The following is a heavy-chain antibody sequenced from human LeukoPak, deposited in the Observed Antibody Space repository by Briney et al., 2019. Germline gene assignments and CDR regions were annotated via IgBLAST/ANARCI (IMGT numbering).Heavy chain of an antibody. CDR1: GFTFDDYA. Sequence: GGSLRLSCAASGFTFDDYAMHWVRQAPGKGLEWVSGISWSSGSIGYADSVKGRFTISRDNAKNSLYLQMNSLRLEDMALYYCAKGETGTTAASFDYWGQGTLVTVSS. D-gene: IGHD1-7*01. CDR3: AKGETGTTAASFDY. V-gene: IGHV3-9*03. J-gene: IGHJ4*02. CDR2: ISWSSGSI.